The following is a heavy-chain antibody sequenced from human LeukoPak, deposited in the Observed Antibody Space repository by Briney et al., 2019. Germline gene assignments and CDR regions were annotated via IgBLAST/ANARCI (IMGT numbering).Heavy chain of an antibody. J-gene: IGHJ6*03. V-gene: IGHV4-59*01. CDR2: IYYSGST. CDR1: GGSISSYY. CDR3: ARVPVVPAATGYYYYMDV. Sequence: SETLSLTCAVSGGSISSYYWNWIRQPPGKGLEWIGYIYYSGSTNYNPSLKSRVTISVDTSKNQFSLKLSSVTAADTAVYYCARVPVVPAATGYYYYMDVWGKGTTVTVSS. D-gene: IGHD2-2*01.